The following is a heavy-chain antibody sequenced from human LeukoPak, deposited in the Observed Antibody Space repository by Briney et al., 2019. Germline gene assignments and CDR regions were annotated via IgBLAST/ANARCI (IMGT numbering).Heavy chain of an antibody. D-gene: IGHD5-18*01. Sequence: SETLSLTCTVSGGSISNGDYYWSWIRQPPGKGLEWIGYIYHSGSTYYNPSLKSRVTISVDRSKNQFSLKLSSVTAADTAVYYCARGVDSYGPVGYWGQGILVTVSS. V-gene: IGHV4-30-2*01. CDR1: GGSISNGDYY. J-gene: IGHJ4*02. CDR2: IYHSGST. CDR3: ARGVDSYGPVGY.